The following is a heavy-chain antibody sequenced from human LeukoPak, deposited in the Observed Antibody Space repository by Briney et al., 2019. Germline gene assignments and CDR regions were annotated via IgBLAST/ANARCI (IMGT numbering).Heavy chain of an antibody. CDR2: ISSSGSPI. J-gene: IGHJ4*02. V-gene: IGHV3-48*04. CDR3: ARGSRFDY. Sequence: GGSLRLSCADSGFKFSFYSMNWVRQAPGKGLEWISYISSSGSPIYYAESVKGRFTISRDNARKSSDLQMTSLTVEDTAVYYCARGSRFDYWGQGALVTVSS. CDR1: GFKFSFYS.